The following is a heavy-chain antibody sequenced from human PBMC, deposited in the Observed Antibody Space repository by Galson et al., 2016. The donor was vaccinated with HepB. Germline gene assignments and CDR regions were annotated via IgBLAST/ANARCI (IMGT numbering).Heavy chain of an antibody. CDR1: GFTFSSSW. CDR2: ISSGSSAI. J-gene: IGHJ5*02. V-gene: IGHV3-48*01. CDR3: ARDGEYYYGSGSYAET. Sequence: SLRLSCASSGFTFSSSWLRWVRQAPGKGLEWVSYISSGSSAIYYADSVKGRFTISRDNAKNSLYLQMNSLRAEDTAVYYCARDGEYYYGSGSYAETWGQGTLVTVSS. D-gene: IGHD3-10*01.